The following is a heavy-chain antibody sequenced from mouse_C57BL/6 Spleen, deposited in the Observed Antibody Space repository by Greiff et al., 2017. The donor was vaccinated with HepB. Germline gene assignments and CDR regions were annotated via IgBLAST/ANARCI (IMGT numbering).Heavy chain of an antibody. V-gene: IGHV1-82*01. CDR3: ATNYYGSSYGDAMDY. CDR2: IYPGDGDT. J-gene: IGHJ4*01. D-gene: IGHD1-1*01. CDR1: GYAFSSSW. Sequence: QVQLQQSGPELVKPGASVKISCKASGYAFSSSWMNWVKQRPGKGLEWIGRIYPGDGDTNYNGKFKGKATLTADKSSSTAYMQLSSLTSEDSAVYFCATNYYGSSYGDAMDYWGQGTSVTVSS.